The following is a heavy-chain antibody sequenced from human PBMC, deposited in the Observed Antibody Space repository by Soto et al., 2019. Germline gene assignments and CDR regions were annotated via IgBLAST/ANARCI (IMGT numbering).Heavy chain of an antibody. V-gene: IGHV4-39*01. CDR2: IYYSGST. J-gene: IGHJ5*02. D-gene: IGHD6-19*01. Sequence: PSETLSLTCSVSVGSINSSSYFWGWVRQPPGKGLEWIGSIYYSGSTYYNPSLRSRVTISVDTSKNQFSLKLSSVTAADTAVFYCARHYSSGSRNWFDPWGQGTLVTVSS. CDR1: VGSINSSSYF. CDR3: ARHYSSGSRNWFDP.